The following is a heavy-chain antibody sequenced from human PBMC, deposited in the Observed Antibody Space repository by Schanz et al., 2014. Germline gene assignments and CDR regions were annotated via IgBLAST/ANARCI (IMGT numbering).Heavy chain of an antibody. D-gene: IGHD1-1*01. CDR1: GFTFSSYA. V-gene: IGHV3-23*01. J-gene: IGHJ4*02. CDR2: ISDNGIST. CDR3: MAMGRNTSHYFDH. Sequence: EVQLLESGGGLVQPGGSLRLSCVASGFTFSSYAMSWVRQAPGKGLEWVSGISDNGISTYYADSVKGRFTISRDNYKNTLFLQMDSLRVEDTAVYYCMAMGRNTSHYFDHWGQGTLVTVSS.